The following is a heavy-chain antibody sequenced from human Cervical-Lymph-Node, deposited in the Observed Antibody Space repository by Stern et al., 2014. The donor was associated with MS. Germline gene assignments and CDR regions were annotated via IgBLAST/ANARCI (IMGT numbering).Heavy chain of an antibody. Sequence: VQMVGSGGAVVQPGRSLRLSCAASGFTFRSSGMHWVRPAPGKGLGGVAVISYDGNHKYYAASVKCRFTISRDNSKNTLHLQMNSVTPDDTAIYYCARDYEDTSMLFDHWGQGTLVTVSS. CDR3: ARDYEDTSMLFDH. J-gene: IGHJ4*02. CDR2: ISYDGNHK. CDR1: GFTFRSSG. D-gene: IGHD2-8*01. V-gene: IGHV3-30*03.